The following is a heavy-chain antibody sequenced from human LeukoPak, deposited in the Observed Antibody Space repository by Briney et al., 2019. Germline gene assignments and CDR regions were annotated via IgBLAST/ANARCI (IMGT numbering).Heavy chain of an antibody. CDR3: ARGFSRFGESTDAFDI. CDR2: ISAYNGNT. D-gene: IGHD3-10*01. J-gene: IGHJ3*02. V-gene: IGHV1-18*01. Sequence: ASVKVSCKASGYTFSNYGITWVRQAPGQGLEWMGWISAYNGNTSHAQNLQGRVTMTRDTSTSTAYMELRSLRSDDTAVYYCARGFSRFGESTDAFDIWGQGTMVTVSS. CDR1: GYTFSNYG.